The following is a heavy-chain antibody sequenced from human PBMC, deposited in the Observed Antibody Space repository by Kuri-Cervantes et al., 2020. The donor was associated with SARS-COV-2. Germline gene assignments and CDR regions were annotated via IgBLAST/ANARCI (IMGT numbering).Heavy chain of an antibody. Sequence: SETLSLTCTVSGGTISSGGYYWGWIRQPPGKGLEFIGTIYYDGCTYYNTSLKSRVTKSVDTSKNQFSLKLSSVTAADAAVYYCARHDCWCQRTLVTVSS. CDR1: GGTISSGGYY. V-gene: IGHV4-39*01. CDR2: IYYDGCT. CDR3: ARHDC. J-gene: IGHJ4*02.